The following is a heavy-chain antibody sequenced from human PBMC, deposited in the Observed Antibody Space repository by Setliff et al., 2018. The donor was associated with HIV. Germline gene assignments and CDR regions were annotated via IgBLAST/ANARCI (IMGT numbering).Heavy chain of an antibody. D-gene: IGHD3-3*01. J-gene: IGHJ4*02. CDR2: ISSSSSYI. CDR3: ARARLRDQFDY. V-gene: IGHV3-21*01. Sequence: GGSLRLSCAASGFTFSSYWMSWVRQAPGKGLEWVSSISSSSSYIYYADSVKGRFTISRDNAKNSLYLQMNSLRAEDTAVYYCARARLRDQFDYWGQGTLVTVSS. CDR1: GFTFSSYW.